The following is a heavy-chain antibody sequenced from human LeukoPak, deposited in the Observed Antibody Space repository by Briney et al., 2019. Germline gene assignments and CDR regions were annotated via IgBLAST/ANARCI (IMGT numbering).Heavy chain of an antibody. V-gene: IGHV4-39*07. J-gene: IGHJ5*02. Sequence: PETLSLTCTVSGGSISSSSYYWGWIRQPPGKGLEWIGSIYYSGSTYYNPSLKSRVTISVDTSKNQFSLKLSSVTAADTAVYYCATSRRYNWNYAGWFDPWGQGTLVTVSS. CDR2: IYYSGST. D-gene: IGHD1-7*01. CDR1: GGSISSSSYY. CDR3: ATSRRYNWNYAGWFDP.